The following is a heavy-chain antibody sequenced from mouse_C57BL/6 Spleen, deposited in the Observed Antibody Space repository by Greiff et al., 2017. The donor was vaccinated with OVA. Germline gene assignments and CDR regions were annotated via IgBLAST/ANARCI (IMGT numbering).Heavy chain of an antibody. J-gene: IGHJ4*01. CDR2: IYPGDGDT. CDR1: GYAFSSSW. D-gene: IGHD2-4*01. V-gene: IGHV1-82*01. CDR3: ARSYDYDGLMDY. Sequence: QVQLQQSGPELVKPGASVKISCKASGYAFSSSWMNWVKQRPGKGLEWIGRIYPGDGDTNYNGKFKGKATLTADKSSSTAYMQLSSLTSEDSAVYFCARSYDYDGLMDYWGQGTSVTVSS.